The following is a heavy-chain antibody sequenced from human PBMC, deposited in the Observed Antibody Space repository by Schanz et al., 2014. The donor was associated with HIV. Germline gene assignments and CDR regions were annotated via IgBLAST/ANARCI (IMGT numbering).Heavy chain of an antibody. CDR2: ISGSGGST. CDR1: GFTFSSYA. CDR3: AKPEYDSRGNSQSHFDY. Sequence: EVQLLESGGGLEQPGGSLRLSCAASGFTFSSYAMSWVRQAPGKGLEWVSAISGSGGSTYYADSVNGRFTISRDNSKNTLYLQMTTLRIDDTAVYYCAKPEYDSRGNSQSHFDYWGQGTLVTVSS. J-gene: IGHJ4*02. D-gene: IGHD3-22*01. V-gene: IGHV3-23*01.